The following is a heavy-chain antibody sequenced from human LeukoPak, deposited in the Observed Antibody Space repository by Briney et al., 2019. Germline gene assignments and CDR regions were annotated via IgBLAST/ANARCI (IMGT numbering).Heavy chain of an antibody. V-gene: IGHV3-23*01. Sequence: PGGSLRLSCAASGFTFSRSAMNWVRQAPGKGLEWVSPFSASGGTTYYADSVKGRFTISRDNSKNTLSVQMNSLRAEDTAVYYCAKANYSGSYYFDSWGQGTLVTVSS. CDR3: AKANYSGSYYFDS. CDR1: GFTFSRSA. CDR2: FSASGGTT. D-gene: IGHD1-26*01. J-gene: IGHJ4*02.